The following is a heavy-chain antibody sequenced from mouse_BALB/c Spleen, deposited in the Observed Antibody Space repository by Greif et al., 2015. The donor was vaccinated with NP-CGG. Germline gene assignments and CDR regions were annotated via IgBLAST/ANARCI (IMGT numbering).Heavy chain of an antibody. CDR3: ARYDYDAVDY. Sequence: EVKLEESGGGLVQPGGSLKLSCAASGFTFSSYTMSWVRQTPEMRLEWVAYISNGSGSTYYPDTVKGRFTISRDNAKNTLYLQMSSLKSEDTAMYYCARYDYDAVDYWGQGTSVTVSS. J-gene: IGHJ4*01. CDR2: ISNGSGST. CDR1: GFTFSSYT. V-gene: IGHV5-12-2*01.